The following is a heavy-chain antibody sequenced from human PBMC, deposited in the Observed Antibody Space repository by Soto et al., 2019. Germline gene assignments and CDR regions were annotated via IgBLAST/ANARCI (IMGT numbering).Heavy chain of an antibody. V-gene: IGHV4-31*03. CDR3: ASKIGGTTFFGGDWFDP. D-gene: IGHD1-7*01. CDR1: GGSISSGGYY. CDR2: IYYSGST. J-gene: IGHJ5*02. Sequence: QVQLQESGPGLVKPSQTLSLTCTVSGGSISSGGYYWSWIRQHPGKGLEWIGYIYYSGSTYYNPSLKSRVTISVDTSKNQFSLKRSSVTAADTAVYYCASKIGGTTFFGGDWFDPWGQGTLVTVSS.